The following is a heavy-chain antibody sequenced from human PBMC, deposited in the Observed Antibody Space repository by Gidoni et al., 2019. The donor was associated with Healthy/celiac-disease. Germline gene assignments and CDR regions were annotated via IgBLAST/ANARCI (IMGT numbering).Heavy chain of an antibody. D-gene: IGHD2-21*02. CDR3: ARERAYCGGDCSDYGDY. CDR2: IYYSGRT. CDR1: GGSISSGGYY. V-gene: IGHV4-31*03. Sequence: QVQLQESGAGLVKPAQTLCSTCTVSGGSISSGGYYWRWIRQPPGTGLEWIGYIYYSGRTYYNPSLKRRVTISVDTSKNQSSLKLSSVPAADTAVYSCARERAYCGGDCSDYGDYWGQGTLVTVSS. J-gene: IGHJ4*02.